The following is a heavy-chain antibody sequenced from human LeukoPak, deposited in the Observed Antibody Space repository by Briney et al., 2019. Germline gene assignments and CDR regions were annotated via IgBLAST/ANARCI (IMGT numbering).Heavy chain of an antibody. CDR2: IYSTGKN. V-gene: IGHV4-4*08. J-gene: IGHJ4*02. Sequence: SETLSLTCAVSGGPINSHYWGWIRQPPAKGLQWIGDIYSTGKNNYNPSLKSRVTISLDTPKSHLSLNLTSVLAADTAIYYCVRRDTGWNYFDYWGQGILVTVSS. D-gene: IGHD6-19*01. CDR1: GGPINSHY. CDR3: VRRDTGWNYFDY.